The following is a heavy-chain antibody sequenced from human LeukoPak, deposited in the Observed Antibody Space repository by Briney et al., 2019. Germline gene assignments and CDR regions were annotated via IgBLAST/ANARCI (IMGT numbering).Heavy chain of an antibody. CDR1: GGSISSYY. Sequence: SETLSLTCTVSGGSISSYYWSWIRQPPGKGLEWIGYIYYSGSTNYNPSLKSRVTISVDTSKNQFSLKLSSVTAADTAVYYCARGLGARSYYFDYWGQGTLVTVSP. CDR3: ARGLGARSYYFDY. CDR2: IYYSGST. J-gene: IGHJ4*02. V-gene: IGHV4-59*01. D-gene: IGHD4/OR15-4a*01.